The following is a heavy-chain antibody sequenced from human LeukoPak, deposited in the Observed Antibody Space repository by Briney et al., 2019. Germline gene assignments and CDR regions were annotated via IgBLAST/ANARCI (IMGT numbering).Heavy chain of an antibody. CDR3: ARGGNIGYNYNAFDV. CDR1: GFTFSTYE. V-gene: IGHV3-48*03. D-gene: IGHD3-22*01. CDR2: ISSSGII. J-gene: IGHJ3*01. Sequence: PGGSLRLSCAASGFTFSTYEMNWVRQAPGKGLEWVSFISSSGIIYYADSVKGRFTISRDNARNSLYLQMKSLRAEDTAVYYCARGGNIGYNYNAFDVWGQGTMVAVSS.